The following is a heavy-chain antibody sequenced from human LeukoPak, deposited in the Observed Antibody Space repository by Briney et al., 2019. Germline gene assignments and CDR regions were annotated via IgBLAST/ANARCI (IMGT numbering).Heavy chain of an antibody. D-gene: IGHD1-14*01. CDR1: GFTFTSYD. CDR2: VNPATGNT. CDR3: ARENDHTTPDAFDL. J-gene: IGHJ3*01. Sequence: ASVKVSCKASGFTFTSYDFSWVRQATGQGLEWMGWVNPATGNTGYAQRFQGRVTITKNTSISTVYMEVSSLRSEDTAFYYCARENDHTTPDAFDLWGQGTLVTVSS. V-gene: IGHV1-8*03.